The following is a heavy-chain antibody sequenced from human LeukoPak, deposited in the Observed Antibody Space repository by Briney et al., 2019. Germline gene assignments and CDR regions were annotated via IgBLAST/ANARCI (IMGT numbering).Heavy chain of an antibody. J-gene: IGHJ4*02. CDR2: ISYTGST. V-gene: IGHV4-59*08. Sequence: SETLSLPCSVSGASINSYYWRWLRQPPGRGLEWLGYISYTGSTNYNPSLKSRLTISVNTSKNQLSLNLPTVTAVDTAVYYCARHEGTWTFDYWGQGALVTVSS. D-gene: IGHD1-1*01. CDR3: ARHEGTWTFDY. CDR1: GASINSYY.